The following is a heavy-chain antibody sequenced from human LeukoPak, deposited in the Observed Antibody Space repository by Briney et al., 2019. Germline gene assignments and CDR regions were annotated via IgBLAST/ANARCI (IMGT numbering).Heavy chain of an antibody. CDR3: ARDPSGGYSYGSDY. J-gene: IGHJ4*02. D-gene: IGHD5-18*01. Sequence: PGGSLRLSCAASGFTFSSYDMSWVRQAPGKGLEWVSSISSSSSYIYYADSVKGRFTISRDNAKNSLYLQMNSLRAEDTAVYYCARDPSGGYSYGSDYWGQGTLVTVSS. CDR1: GFTFSSYD. CDR2: ISSSSSYI. V-gene: IGHV3-21*01.